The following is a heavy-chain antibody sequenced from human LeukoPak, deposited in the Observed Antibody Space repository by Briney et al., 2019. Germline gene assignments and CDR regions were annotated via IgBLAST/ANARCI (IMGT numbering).Heavy chain of an antibody. J-gene: IGHJ4*02. CDR1: GGSISSSSYY. V-gene: IGHV4-39*07. Sequence: PSETLSLTCTVSGGSISSSSYYWGWIRQPPGKGLEWIGSIFYSGSTYYNPSLKSRVTMSVDTSKNQFSLKLSSVTAVDTAVYYCARTAVDTATYFGFWGQGTLVTVSS. CDR3: ARTAVDTATYFGF. D-gene: IGHD5-18*01. CDR2: IFYSGST.